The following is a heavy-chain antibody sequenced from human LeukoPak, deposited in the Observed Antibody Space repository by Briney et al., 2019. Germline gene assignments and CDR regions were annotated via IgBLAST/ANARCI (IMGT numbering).Heavy chain of an antibody. J-gene: IGHJ4*02. CDR1: GYTFTGYY. CDR3: ARGYGDYDY. D-gene: IGHD4-17*01. CDR2: INPNSGGT. Sequence: ASVKVSCKASGYTFTGYYMHWVRQAPGQGLEWMGWINPNSGGTNYAQKFQGRVTMTRDTSTSTVYMELSSLRSEDTAVYYCARGYGDYDYWGQGTLVTVSS. V-gene: IGHV1-2*02.